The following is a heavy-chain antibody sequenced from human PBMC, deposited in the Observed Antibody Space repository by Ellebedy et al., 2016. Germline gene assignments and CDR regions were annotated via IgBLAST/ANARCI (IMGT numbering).Heavy chain of an antibody. Sequence: ASVKVSCKASGGTFSSYAISWVRQAPGQGLEWMGRVIPILGIANYAQKFQGRVTITADKSTSTAYMELSSLRSEDTAVYYCATSVDTAMGYYYYGMDVWGQGTTVTVSS. V-gene: IGHV1-69*04. D-gene: IGHD5-18*01. J-gene: IGHJ6*02. CDR3: ATSVDTAMGYYYYGMDV. CDR1: GGTFSSYA. CDR2: VIPILGIA.